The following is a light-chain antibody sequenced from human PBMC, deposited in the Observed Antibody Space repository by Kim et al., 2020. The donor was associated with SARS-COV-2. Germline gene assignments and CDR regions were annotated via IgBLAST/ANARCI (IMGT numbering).Light chain of an antibody. J-gene: IGLJ1*01. CDR1: ISTIGARYD. CDR3: QSYDSSLSGYV. V-gene: IGLV1-40*01. Sequence: VTISCTGSISTIGARYDVHWYQQLPGTAPKLLIYGNINRPSGVPDRFSGSKSGTSASLAITGLQPEDEADYYCQSYDSSLSGYVFGTGTKVTVL. CDR2: GNI.